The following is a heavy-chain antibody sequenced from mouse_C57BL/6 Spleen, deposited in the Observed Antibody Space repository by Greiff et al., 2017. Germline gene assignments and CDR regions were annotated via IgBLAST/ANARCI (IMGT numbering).Heavy chain of an antibody. V-gene: IGHV1-26*01. D-gene: IGHD1-1*01. J-gene: IGHJ2*01. CDR3: ARDTTVPLDD. Sequence: VQLQQSGPELVKPGASVKISCKASGYTFTDYYMNWVKQSHGKSLEWIGDINPNNGGTSYNQKFKGKATLTVDKSSSTAYMELRSLTSEDSAVYYCARDTTVPLDDWGQGTTLTVSS. CDR1: GYTFTDYY. CDR2: INPNNGGT.